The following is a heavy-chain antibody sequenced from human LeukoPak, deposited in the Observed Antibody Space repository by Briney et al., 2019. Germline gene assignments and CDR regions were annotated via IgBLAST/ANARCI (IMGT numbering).Heavy chain of an antibody. CDR1: GFTFSSYA. V-gene: IGHV3-23*01. D-gene: IGHD5-24*01. Sequence: GGSLRLSCAASGFTFSSYAMSWVRQAPGKGLEWVSAISGSGGSTYYADSVKGRFTISRDNSKNTLYLQMNSLRAEDTAVYYCARTPWEMATISLYYFDYWGQGTLVTVSS. J-gene: IGHJ4*02. CDR2: ISGSGGST. CDR3: ARTPWEMATISLYYFDY.